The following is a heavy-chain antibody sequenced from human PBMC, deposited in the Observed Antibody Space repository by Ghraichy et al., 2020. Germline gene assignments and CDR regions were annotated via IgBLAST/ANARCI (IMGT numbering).Heavy chain of an antibody. D-gene: IGHD3-22*01. J-gene: IGHJ4*02. CDR2: IYWDDDK. V-gene: IGHV2-5*02. Sequence: SGPTLVKPTQTLTLTCTFSGFSLSTSGVGVGWIRQPPGKALEWLALIYWDDDKRYSPSLKSRLTITKDTSKNQVVLTMTNMDPVDTATYYCAHRPPYYDSSGYDTPFDYWGQGTLVTVSA. CDR1: GFSLSTSGVG. CDR3: AHRPPYYDSSGYDTPFDY.